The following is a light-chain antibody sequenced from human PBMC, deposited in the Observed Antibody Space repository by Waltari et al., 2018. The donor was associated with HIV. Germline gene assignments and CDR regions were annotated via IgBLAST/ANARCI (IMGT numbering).Light chain of an antibody. V-gene: IGLV3-25*03. CDR1: ALSKEY. CDR3: QSAGGGGTYR. Sequence: SYDLTQPPSVSVSPGQTARITCFGEALSKEYTFWHQQKAGQAPLLVIHKDTERASGIPERFSGSTSGRLVTLTIGDVEPDDEADYYCQSAGGGGTYRFGGGTKLTVL. CDR2: KDT. J-gene: IGLJ2*01.